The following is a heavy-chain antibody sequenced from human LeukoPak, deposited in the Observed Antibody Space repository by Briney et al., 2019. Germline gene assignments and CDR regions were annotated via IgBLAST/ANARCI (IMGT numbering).Heavy chain of an antibody. CDR3: ARPTNDYGDPYFDY. J-gene: IGHJ4*02. CDR2: IYYSGST. V-gene: IGHV4-59*01. Sequence: PSETLSLTCTVSGGSISNYYGNWIRQPPGKGLEWIGNIYYSGSTNYNPSLKSRVTISVDTSKNQFSLKLSSLTAADTAVYYCARPTNDYGDPYFDYWGQGTLVTVSS. CDR1: GGSISNYY. D-gene: IGHD4-17*01.